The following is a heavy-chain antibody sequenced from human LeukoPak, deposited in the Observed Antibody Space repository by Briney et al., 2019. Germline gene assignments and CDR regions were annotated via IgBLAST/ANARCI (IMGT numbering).Heavy chain of an antibody. CDR3: ARDSGGYLFDY. D-gene: IGHD3-22*01. V-gene: IGHV4-59*01. CDR1: GGSIRSYY. J-gene: IGHJ4*02. CDR2: IYYSGST. Sequence: SETLSLTCTVSGGSIRSYYWSWIRQPPGKGLEWIGYIYYSGSTNYNPSLKSRVTISVDTSKNQFSLKLSSVTAADTAVYYCARDSGGYLFDYWGQGTLVTVSS.